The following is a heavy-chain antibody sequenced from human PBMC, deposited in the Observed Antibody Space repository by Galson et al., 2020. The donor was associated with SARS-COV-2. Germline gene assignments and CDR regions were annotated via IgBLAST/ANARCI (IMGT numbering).Heavy chain of an antibody. J-gene: IGHJ6*03. V-gene: IGHV3-49*04. Sequence: GGSLRLSCTASGFTFGDYAMSWVRQAPGKGLEWVGFIRSKAYGGTTEYAASVKGRFTISRDDSKSIAYLQMNSLKTEDTAVYYCTRDLLTTVTTSVILPYYYYYYMDVWGKGTTVTVSS. CDR2: IRSKAYGGTT. CDR3: TRDLLTTVTTSVILPYYYYYYMDV. CDR1: GFTFGDYA. D-gene: IGHD4-4*01.